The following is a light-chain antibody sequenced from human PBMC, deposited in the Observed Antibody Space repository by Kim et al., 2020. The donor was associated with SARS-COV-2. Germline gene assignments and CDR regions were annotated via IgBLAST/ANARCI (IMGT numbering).Light chain of an antibody. CDR1: QTISSTY. J-gene: IGKJ2*01. V-gene: IGKV3-20*01. CDR2: GAS. Sequence: LSPGERATLSCWASQTISSTYLAWYQHKPGQAPRLLIDGASNRATDIPDRFSGSGSGTDFTLTISRLEPEDSAVYYCQQYGNSPYTFGQGTKLEI. CDR3: QQYGNSPYT.